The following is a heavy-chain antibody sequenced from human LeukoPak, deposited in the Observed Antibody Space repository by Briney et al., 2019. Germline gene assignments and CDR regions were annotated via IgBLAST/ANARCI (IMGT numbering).Heavy chain of an antibody. CDR1: GYTFTSYY. CDR3: ARSPGYDTSGYSEVDY. J-gene: IGHJ4*02. Sequence: ASVKVSCKASGYTFTSYYIHWVRPAPGQGLAWMGRINPSGGTTSYAQKFQGRVTMTRDTSTSTVYMELSSLGSEDTAVYYCARSPGYDTSGYSEVDYWGQGTLVTVSS. V-gene: IGHV1-46*01. CDR2: INPSGGTT. D-gene: IGHD3-22*01.